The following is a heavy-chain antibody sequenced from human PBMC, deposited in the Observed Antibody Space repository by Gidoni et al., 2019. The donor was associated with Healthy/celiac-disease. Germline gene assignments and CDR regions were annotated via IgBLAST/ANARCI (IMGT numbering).Heavy chain of an antibody. CDR2: INHSGST. J-gene: IGHJ5*02. D-gene: IGHD3-10*01. V-gene: IGHV4-34*01. CDR3: ARAFYYYGSGSYPGTFNWFDP. Sequence: QVQLQQWGAGLLKPSETLSLTCAVDGGSCRGYYWSWIRQPPGKGLEWIGEINHSGSTNYNPSLKSRVTISVDTSKNQFSLKLSSVTAADTAVYYCARAFYYYGSGSYPGTFNWFDPWGQGTLVTVSS. CDR1: GGSCRGYY.